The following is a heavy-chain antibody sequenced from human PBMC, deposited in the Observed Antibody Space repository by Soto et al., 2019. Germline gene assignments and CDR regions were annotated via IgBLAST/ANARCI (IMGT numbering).Heavy chain of an antibody. Sequence: EVQLVQSGAEVKKPGESLRISCQGSGYSFTSSWISWVRQMPGEGLEWMGRIDPSDSYINYSPSFQGRVTISADKSIRTAYLQWRRLKASDTAMYYCARRGSSSSFFYDSWGQGTLVTVSS. J-gene: IGHJ4*02. CDR1: GYSFTSSW. V-gene: IGHV5-10-1*03. CDR2: IDPSDSYI. CDR3: ARRGSSSSFFYDS. D-gene: IGHD6-6*01.